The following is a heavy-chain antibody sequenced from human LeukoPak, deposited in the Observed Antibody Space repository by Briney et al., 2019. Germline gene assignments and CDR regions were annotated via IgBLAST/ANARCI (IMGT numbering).Heavy chain of an antibody. CDR3: ARRAGAYSHPYDY. CDR2: IYSDNT. D-gene: IGHD4/OR15-4a*01. V-gene: IGHV3-53*01. J-gene: IGHJ4*02. CDR1: GFTVSSNS. Sequence: GGSLRLSCTVSGFTVSSNSMSWVRQAPGKGLEWVSFIYSDNTHYSDPVKGRFTISRDNSKNTLYFQMNSLRAEDTAVYYCARRAGAYSHPYDYWGQGTLVTVSS.